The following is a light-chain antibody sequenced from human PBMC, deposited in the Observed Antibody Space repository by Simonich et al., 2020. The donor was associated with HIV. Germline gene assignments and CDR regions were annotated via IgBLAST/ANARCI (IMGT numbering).Light chain of an antibody. CDR3: CSYAGSRIYV. CDR1: SSDVGSYNL. CDR2: EDI. J-gene: IGLJ1*01. Sequence: QSALTQPRSVSGSPGQSVTISCTGTSSDVGSYNLVSWYQQHPGKAPKLMIYEDIKRPSGVSNRFSGSKSGNTASLTISGLQAEDEADYYCCSYAGSRIYVFGTGTKVTVL. V-gene: IGLV2-23*01.